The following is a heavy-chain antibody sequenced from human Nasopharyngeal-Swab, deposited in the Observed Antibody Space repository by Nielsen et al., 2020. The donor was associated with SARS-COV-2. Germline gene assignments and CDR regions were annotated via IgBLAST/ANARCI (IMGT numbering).Heavy chain of an antibody. V-gene: IGHV4-61*01. J-gene: IGHJ4*02. CDR1: GGSVSRGSHY. D-gene: IGHD3-10*01. CDR3: ARDRGDLRKYYFDS. CDR2: IFYTGNT. Sequence: GSLRLSCIVSGGSVSRGSHYWSWIRQPPGKGLEWIGYIFYTGNTNYNPSLESRVTMSMDTSRNQFSLSLNSVTAADTAVYYCARDRGDLRKYYFDSWGQGTQITVSA.